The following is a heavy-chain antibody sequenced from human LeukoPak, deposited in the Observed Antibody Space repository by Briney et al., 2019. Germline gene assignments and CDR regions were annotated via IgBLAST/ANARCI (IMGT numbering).Heavy chain of an antibody. J-gene: IGHJ6*03. D-gene: IGHD3-22*01. CDR3: ARGPHYYDSSGYSRLHAYHMDV. CDR2: IYYTGST. V-gene: IGHV4-59*11. CDR1: GGSISSHY. Sequence: SETLSLTCTVSGGSISSHYWSWIRQPPGKGLEWIGQIYYTGSTNYNSSLRSRVTVSVDTSKNQFSLMLTSVTAADTAMYYCARGPHYYDSSGYSRLHAYHMDVWGEGTTVTISS.